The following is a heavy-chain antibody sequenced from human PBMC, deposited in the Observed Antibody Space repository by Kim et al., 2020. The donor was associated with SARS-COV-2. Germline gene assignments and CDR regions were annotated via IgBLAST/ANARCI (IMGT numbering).Heavy chain of an antibody. CDR3: ARDYGSGSYYVWFDP. CDR1: GFTFSSYS. CDR2: ISSSSSYI. V-gene: IGHV3-21*01. Sequence: GGSLRLSCAASGFTFSSYSMNWVRQAPGKGLEWVSSISSSSSYIYYADSVKGRFTISRDNAKNSLYLQMNSLRAEDTAVYYCARDYGSGSYYVWFDPWGQGTLVTVSS. J-gene: IGHJ5*02. D-gene: IGHD3-10*01.